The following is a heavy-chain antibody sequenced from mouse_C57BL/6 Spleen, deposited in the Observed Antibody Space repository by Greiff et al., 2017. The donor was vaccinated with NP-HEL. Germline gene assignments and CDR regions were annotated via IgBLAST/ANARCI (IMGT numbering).Heavy chain of an antibody. V-gene: IGHV1-22*01. J-gene: IGHJ2*01. Sequence: EVQLQQSGPELVKPGASVKMSCKASGYTFTDYNMHWVKQSHGKSLEWIGYINPNNGGTSSNQKFKGKATLTVNKSSSPAYMELRSLTSEDSAVYYCARGTGLYYFDYWGQGTTLTVSS. CDR2: INPNNGGT. CDR1: GYTFTDYN. CDR3: ARGTGLYYFDY. D-gene: IGHD3-3*01.